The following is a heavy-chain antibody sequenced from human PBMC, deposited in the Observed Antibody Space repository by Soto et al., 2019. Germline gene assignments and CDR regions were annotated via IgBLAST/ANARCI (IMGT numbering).Heavy chain of an antibody. V-gene: IGHV3-23*01. Sequence: GGSLRLSCAASGFTFSSYAMSWVRQAPGKGLEWVSAISGSGGSTYYADSVKGRFPISRDNSKKTLYLQMNSLRAEDPAVYYCAKDQNFFSGYYYCNDLQPNWFDPWGQGTLVTVSS. CDR2: ISGSGGST. CDR1: GFTFSSYA. D-gene: IGHD3-22*01. CDR3: AKDQNFFSGYYYCNDLQPNWFDP. J-gene: IGHJ5*02.